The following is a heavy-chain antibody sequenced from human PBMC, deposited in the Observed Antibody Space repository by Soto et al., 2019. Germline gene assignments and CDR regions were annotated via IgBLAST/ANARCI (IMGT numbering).Heavy chain of an antibody. J-gene: IGHJ6*02. CDR1: GGTFSSYA. V-gene: IGHV1-69*06. D-gene: IGHD5-12*01. Sequence: QVQLVQSGAEVKKPGSSVKVSCKASGGTFSSYAISWVRQAPGQGLEWMGGIIPIFGTANYAQKFQGSVTITADKATCTAYRELTSLRSEDTAVYYCAIHRDGYNSHYYYGMDVWCQGTTVTVSS. CDR3: AIHRDGYNSHYYYGMDV. CDR2: IIPIFGTA.